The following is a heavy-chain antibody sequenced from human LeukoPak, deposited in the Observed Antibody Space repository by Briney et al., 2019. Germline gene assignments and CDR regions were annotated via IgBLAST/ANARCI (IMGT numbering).Heavy chain of an antibody. D-gene: IGHD3-10*01. CDR1: GGSISSYY. CDR3: AGSGDTIGAFDI. V-gene: IGHV4-59*01. CDR2: IYYSGST. Sequence: SETLSLTCTVSGGSISSYYWSWIRQPPGKGLEWIGYIYYSGSTNYNPSLKSRVAISVDTSKNQFSLKLSSVTAADTAVYYCAGSGDTIGAFDIWGEGTMVTVS. J-gene: IGHJ3*02.